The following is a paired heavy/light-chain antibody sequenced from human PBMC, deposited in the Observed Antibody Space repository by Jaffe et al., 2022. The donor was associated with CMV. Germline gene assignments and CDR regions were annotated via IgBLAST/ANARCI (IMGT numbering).Heavy chain of an antibody. D-gene: IGHD6-13*01. J-gene: IGHJ4*02. V-gene: IGHV4-59*08. CDR1: GGSISNYY. Sequence: QVQLQESGPGLVKPSETLSLTCTVSGGSISNYYWSWIRQPPGKGLEWIGFAFYSGSTNYNPSLKSRVTILVDTSKNQFSLRLSSVTAADTAVYYCARHVALAAPATGALDYWGQGTLVTVSS. CDR2: AFYSGST. CDR3: ARHVALAAPATGALDY.
Light chain of an antibody. V-gene: IGKV4-1*01. J-gene: IGKJ4*01. CDR3: QQYYDTPLT. CDR1: QSVLHSSNSKNY. CDR2: WAS. Sequence: DIVMTQSPDSLAVSLGERATIYCKSSQSVLHSSNSKNYLAWYQHKPGQPPKVLIYWASTRESGVPDRFSGSGSGTDFTLTISSLQAEDVAVYYCQQYYDTPLTFGGGTKVEIK.